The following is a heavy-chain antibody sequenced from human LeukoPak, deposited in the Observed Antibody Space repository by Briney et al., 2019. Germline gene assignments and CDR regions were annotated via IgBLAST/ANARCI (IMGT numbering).Heavy chain of an antibody. D-gene: IGHD4-11*01. CDR3: ARAGRVHDYSLSDY. V-gene: IGHV4-4*07. Sequence: PSETLSLTCTVSGGSISSYYWSWIRQPAGKGLEWIGRIYTSGSTNYNPSLKSRVTMSVDTSKNQFSLKLSSVTAADTAVYYCARAGRVHDYSLSDYWGQGTLVTVSS. J-gene: IGHJ4*02. CDR1: GGSISSYY. CDR2: IYTSGST.